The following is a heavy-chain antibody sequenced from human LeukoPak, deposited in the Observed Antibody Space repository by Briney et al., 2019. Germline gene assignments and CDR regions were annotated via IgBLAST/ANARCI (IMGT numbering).Heavy chain of an antibody. V-gene: IGHV4-34*01. CDR3: ARDPRYGGGPRDAFDI. CDR2: INHSGST. D-gene: IGHD4-23*01. CDR1: GGSFSGYY. Sequence: SETLSLTCAVYGGSFSGYYWSWIRQPPGKGLEWIGEINHSGSTNYNPSLKSRVTISVDTSKNQFSLKLSSVTAADTAVYYCARDPRYGGGPRDAFDIWGQGTTVTVSS. J-gene: IGHJ3*02.